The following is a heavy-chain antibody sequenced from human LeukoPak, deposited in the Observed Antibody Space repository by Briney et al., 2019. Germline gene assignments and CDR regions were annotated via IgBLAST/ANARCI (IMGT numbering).Heavy chain of an antibody. J-gene: IGHJ5*02. Sequence: GASVKVSCKASGYTFTSYDINWVRQATGQGLEWMGWMNPNSGNTGYAQKFQGRVTMTRNTSISTAYMELSSLRSEDTAVYYCARVVPAGITNWFDPWGQGTLVTVSS. CDR1: GYTFTSYD. V-gene: IGHV1-8*01. D-gene: IGHD2-2*01. CDR2: MNPNSGNT. CDR3: ARVVPAGITNWFDP.